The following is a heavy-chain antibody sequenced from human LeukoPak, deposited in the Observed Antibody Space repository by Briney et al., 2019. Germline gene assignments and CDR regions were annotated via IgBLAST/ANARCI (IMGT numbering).Heavy chain of an antibody. J-gene: IGHJ4*02. CDR3: ARDLCSGGSCYPGFMDY. CDR2: ISAYNGNT. Sequence: ASVKVSCKASGYTFTSYGISWVRQAPGQGLEWMGWISAYNGNTNYAQKLQGRVTMTTDTSTSTAYMELRSLRSDDTAVCYCARDLCSGGSCYPGFMDYWGQGTLVTVSS. CDR1: GYTFTSYG. V-gene: IGHV1-18*01. D-gene: IGHD2-15*01.